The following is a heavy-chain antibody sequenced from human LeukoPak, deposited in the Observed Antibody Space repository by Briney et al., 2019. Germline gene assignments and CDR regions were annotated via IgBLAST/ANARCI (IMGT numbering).Heavy chain of an antibody. CDR2: ISWNSGNI. D-gene: IGHD3-22*01. V-gene: IGHV3-9*01. Sequence: GGSLRLSCAASGFTVSSNYMSWVRQAPGKGLEWVSGISWNSGNIGYVDFVRGRFTISRDNAKNSLYLQMNSLRPEDTALYYCAKGTYYYDSSGPPDYFDSWGQGTLVTVSS. CDR1: GFTVSSNY. CDR3: AKGTYYYDSSGPPDYFDS. J-gene: IGHJ4*02.